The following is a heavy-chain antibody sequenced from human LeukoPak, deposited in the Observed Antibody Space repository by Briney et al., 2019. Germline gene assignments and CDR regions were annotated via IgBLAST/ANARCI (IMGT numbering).Heavy chain of an antibody. CDR2: INSDGSST. CDR3: ATSRTFDY. J-gene: IGHJ4*02. D-gene: IGHD1-1*01. Sequence: GGSLRLSCAASGFTFSSYWMHWVRQAPGKGLVWVSRINSDGSSTGYADSVRGRFTISRGNTKNTLYLQMNSLRAEDTAMYYCATSRTFDYWGQGTLVTVSS. CDR1: GFTFSSYW. V-gene: IGHV3-74*01.